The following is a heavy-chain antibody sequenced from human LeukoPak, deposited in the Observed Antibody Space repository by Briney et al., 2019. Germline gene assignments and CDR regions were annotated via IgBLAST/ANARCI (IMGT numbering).Heavy chain of an antibody. Sequence: SETLSLTCTVSGGSSSIYYWSWIGQPPGKGLEWIGYLYYSGSTNYNPSLKSRVTISVDTSKNQFSLKLSSVTAADTAVYYCARRWSHDAFDIWGQGTMVTVSS. J-gene: IGHJ3*02. CDR2: LYYSGST. CDR1: GGSSSIYY. CDR3: ARRWSHDAFDI. V-gene: IGHV4-59*08. D-gene: IGHD2-15*01.